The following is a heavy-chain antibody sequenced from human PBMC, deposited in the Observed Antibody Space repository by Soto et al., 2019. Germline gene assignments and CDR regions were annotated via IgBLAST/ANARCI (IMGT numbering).Heavy chain of an antibody. Sequence: QVPLVQSGAEVKKPGASVKVSCKASGYTFTSYGISWVRQSPGQGLEWMGWISAYNGNTNIAQKFQGRVAVTTDTSTSTAYMELMNLRSDDTAVYYCARTSGYSSTDNWFDPWGQGTLVTVSS. CDR2: ISAYNGNT. D-gene: IGHD6-13*01. V-gene: IGHV1-18*01. J-gene: IGHJ5*02. CDR1: GYTFTSYG. CDR3: ARTSGYSSTDNWFDP.